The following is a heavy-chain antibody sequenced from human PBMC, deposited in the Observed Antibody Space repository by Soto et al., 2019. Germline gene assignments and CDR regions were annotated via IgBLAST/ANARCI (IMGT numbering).Heavy chain of an antibody. CDR3: AKEGGGRGGGWHFDY. CDR1: GFTSNNYV. CDR2: ITGGGSTT. V-gene: IGHV3-23*01. J-gene: IGHJ4*02. Sequence: EVQLLESGGGLVQPGGSLRLSCAASGFTSNNYVMSWVRQAPGKGLEWVSGITGGGSTTYYADSVKGRFTISRDNSKTPLYLQMTTLGAEDTAVYYCAKEGGGRGGGWHFDYWGQGTLVTVSS. D-gene: IGHD6-19*01.